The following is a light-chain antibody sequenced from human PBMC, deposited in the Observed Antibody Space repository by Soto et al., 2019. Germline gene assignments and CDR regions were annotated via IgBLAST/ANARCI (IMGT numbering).Light chain of an antibody. V-gene: IGKV3-15*01. Sequence: IVMTQSPSTLSASPGERATLSCRASQSISSYLGWYQQRNGEVARILINDASTRATGIPARFSGSGSGTEFTLPISSLQSEDSAVSYCQHYHNWHPLFGQGTKVHI. J-gene: IGKJ1*01. CDR2: DAS. CDR1: QSISSY. CDR3: QHYHNWHPL.